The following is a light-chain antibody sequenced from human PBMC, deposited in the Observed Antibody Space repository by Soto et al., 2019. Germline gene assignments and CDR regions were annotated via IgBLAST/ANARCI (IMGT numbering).Light chain of an antibody. Sequence: AIQMTQSPSSLSASVGDRVTITCRASQGIRTDLGWYQQKPGKAPKFLIYGASSLQSGVPSRFSGSGSGTDFTLTINSLQPEDFATYYCLQDYNYPYTFGQGTKLEIK. CDR1: QGIRTD. CDR2: GAS. J-gene: IGKJ2*01. CDR3: LQDYNYPYT. V-gene: IGKV1-6*01.